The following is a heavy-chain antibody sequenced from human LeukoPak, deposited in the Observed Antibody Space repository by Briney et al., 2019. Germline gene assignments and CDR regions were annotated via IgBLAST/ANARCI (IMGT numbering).Heavy chain of an antibody. Sequence: SETLSLTCAVYGGSFSGYYWSWIRQPPGKGLEWIGEINHSGSTYYNPSLKSRVTISVDTSKNQFSLKLSSVTAADTAVYYCARGRSWYGDSYFDYWGQGTLVTVSS. CDR1: GGSFSGYY. CDR3: ARGRSWYGDSYFDY. D-gene: IGHD4-17*01. J-gene: IGHJ4*02. V-gene: IGHV4-34*01. CDR2: INHSGST.